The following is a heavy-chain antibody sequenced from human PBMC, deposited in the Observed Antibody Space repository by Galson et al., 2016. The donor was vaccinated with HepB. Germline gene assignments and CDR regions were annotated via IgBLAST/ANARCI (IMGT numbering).Heavy chain of an antibody. V-gene: IGHV3-72*01. CDR1: GFSFSDHY. Sequence: SLRLSCAASGFSFSDHYMDWVRQTPGKGLEWVGRSRSKADSYTTEYAPSVRGRFTISRDDSKNSLYLQMNTLKVEDTAVYYCLTDRGYWGQGTLVTVSS. CDR3: LTDRGY. CDR2: SRSKADSYTT. J-gene: IGHJ4*02.